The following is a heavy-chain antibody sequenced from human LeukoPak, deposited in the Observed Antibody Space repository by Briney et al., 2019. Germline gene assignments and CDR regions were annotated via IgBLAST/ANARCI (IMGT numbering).Heavy chain of an antibody. J-gene: IGHJ5*02. V-gene: IGHV4-59*01. Sequence: SETLSLTCTVSGGSISSYYWSWIRQPPGKGLEWIGYIYYSGSTNYNPSLKSRVTISVDTSKNQFSLKLSSVTAADTAVYYCARDSGYDILTGYPSPPGYNWFDPWGQGTLVTVSS. CDR3: ARDSGYDILTGYPSPPGYNWFDP. D-gene: IGHD3-9*01. CDR1: GGSISSYY. CDR2: IYYSGST.